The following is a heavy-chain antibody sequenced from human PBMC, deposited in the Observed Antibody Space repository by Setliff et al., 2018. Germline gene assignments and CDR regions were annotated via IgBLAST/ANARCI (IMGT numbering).Heavy chain of an antibody. Sequence: PGGSLRLSCAASGFTFSGSGMHWVRQASGKGLEWVGRIRSKADNYATAYAASVRGRFTISRDDSKNTAYLQMNSLKTEDTAVYYCILIGSSADAFDIWGQGTMVTVSS. CDR1: GFTFSGSG. CDR2: IRSKADNYAT. D-gene: IGHD6-19*01. V-gene: IGHV3-73*01. CDR3: ILIGSSADAFDI. J-gene: IGHJ3*02.